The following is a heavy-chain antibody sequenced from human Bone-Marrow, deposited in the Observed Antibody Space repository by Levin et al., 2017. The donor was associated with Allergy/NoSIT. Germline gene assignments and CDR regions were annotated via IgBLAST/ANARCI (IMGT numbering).Heavy chain of an antibody. CDR3: AKDRKQWLIRSLDY. J-gene: IGHJ4*02. CDR2: ISWISDSV. Sequence: HPGESLKISCAASGFTFDDYAMHWVRQAPGKGLEWVSGISWISDSVGYADSVKGRFTISRDNAKNSLYLQMNSLRAEDTALYYCAKDRKQWLIRSLDYWGQGTLVTVSS. V-gene: IGHV3-9*01. CDR1: GFTFDDYA. D-gene: IGHD6-19*01.